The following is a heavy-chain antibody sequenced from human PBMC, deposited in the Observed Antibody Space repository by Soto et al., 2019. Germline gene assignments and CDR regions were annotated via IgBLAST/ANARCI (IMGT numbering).Heavy chain of an antibody. CDR3: ARVGSSCHSGGCYYYYGLGV. Sequence: QVRLQESGPGLVKPSETLSLSCLVSGDSVGNGPYYWCWIRQSPGEGLEWIAYIYYSGSTNVNPSLESRVNISIDMSKNQFFLELRSVTAADAAVYFCARVGSSCHSGGCYYYYGLGVWGQGTTVAISS. V-gene: IGHV4-61*01. D-gene: IGHD1-26*01. J-gene: IGHJ6*02. CDR1: GDSVGNGPYY. CDR2: IYYSGST.